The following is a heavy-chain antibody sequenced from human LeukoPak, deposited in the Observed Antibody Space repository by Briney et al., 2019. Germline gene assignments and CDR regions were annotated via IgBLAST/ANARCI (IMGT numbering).Heavy chain of an antibody. Sequence: GGSLRLSCAASGFTFSSYDMHWVRQATGKGLEWVSPIGTAGDTYYPGSVKGRFTISRENAKNSLYLQMNSLRAGDTAVYYCARGGAAAGTTEFDYWGQGTLVTVSS. CDR3: ARGGAAAGTTEFDY. V-gene: IGHV3-13*01. D-gene: IGHD6-13*01. CDR2: IGTAGDT. J-gene: IGHJ4*02. CDR1: GFTFSSYD.